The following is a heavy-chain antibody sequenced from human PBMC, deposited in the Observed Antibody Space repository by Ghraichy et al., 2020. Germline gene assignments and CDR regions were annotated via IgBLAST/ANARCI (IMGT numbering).Heavy chain of an antibody. J-gene: IGHJ4*02. CDR2: INTKVGSP. V-gene: IGHV7-4-1*02. CDR1: GYTFTSYA. CDR3: ARVNYDTFTNYSPYFDY. D-gene: IGHD3-9*01. Sequence: AAVKVSCKASGYTFTSYAMSWVRQAPGQGLEWMGWINTKVGSPTYAQGFTGRSVFSLDTSVSTAYLQINSLKAADTAVYYCARVNYDTFTNYSPYFDYWGQGTLVTISS.